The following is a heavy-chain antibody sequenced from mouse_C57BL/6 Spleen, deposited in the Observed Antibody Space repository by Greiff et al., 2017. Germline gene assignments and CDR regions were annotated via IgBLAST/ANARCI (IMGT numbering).Heavy chain of an antibody. Sequence: EVHLVESGPGLVKPSQSLSLTCSVTGYSITSGYYWNWIRQFPGNKLEWMGYISYDGSNNYNPSLKNRISITRDTSKNQFFLKLNSVTTEDTATYYCARSTMVKEWFAYWGQGTLVTVSA. J-gene: IGHJ3*01. CDR3: ARSTMVKEWFAY. D-gene: IGHD2-1*01. CDR1: GYSITSGYY. V-gene: IGHV3-6*01. CDR2: ISYDGSN.